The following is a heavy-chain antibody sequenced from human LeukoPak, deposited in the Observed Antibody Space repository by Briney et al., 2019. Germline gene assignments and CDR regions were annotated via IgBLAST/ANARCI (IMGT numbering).Heavy chain of an antibody. D-gene: IGHD2-2*01. J-gene: IGHJ5*02. CDR1: GGSIISYY. Sequence: SETLSLTCTVSGGSIISYYWSSIRQPAGKGLEWIGRIYTSGSTNYNPSLKSRVTMSVATSKNQFSLKLSSVTAADTAVYYCAREHIVVVPAAISWFDPWGQGTLVTVSS. CDR2: IYTSGST. V-gene: IGHV4-4*07. CDR3: AREHIVVVPAAISWFDP.